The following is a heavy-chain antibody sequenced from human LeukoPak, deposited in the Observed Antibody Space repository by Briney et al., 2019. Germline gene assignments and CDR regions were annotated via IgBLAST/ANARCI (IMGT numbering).Heavy chain of an antibody. CDR2: IRNDGSNK. CDR3: AKDFLHLTGRYYAPFDY. CDR1: GFTFSSYG. D-gene: IGHD1-14*01. Sequence: PGGSLRLSCAASGFTFSSYGMHWVRQAPGKGLEWVSFIRNDGSNKYYADSVKGRFTISRDNSKNTLYLQVNSLRAEDTAVYYCAKDFLHLTGRYYAPFDYWGQGMLVTVSS. J-gene: IGHJ4*02. V-gene: IGHV3-30*02.